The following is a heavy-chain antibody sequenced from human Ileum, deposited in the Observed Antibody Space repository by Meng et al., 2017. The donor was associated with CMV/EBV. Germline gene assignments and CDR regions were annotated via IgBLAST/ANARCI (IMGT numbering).Heavy chain of an antibody. Sequence: GESLKISCAASGFTFSNAWMIWVRQAPGKGLEWVGRIKSKTDGGTTDYGAPVKGRFIISRDDSKNTLYLQMDNLKTADTAVYYCTTARDFWSGYYSYWGQGTLVTGSS. CDR3: TTARDFWSGYYSY. CDR1: GFTFSNAW. V-gene: IGHV3-15*01. CDR2: IKSKTDGGTT. D-gene: IGHD3-3*01. J-gene: IGHJ4*02.